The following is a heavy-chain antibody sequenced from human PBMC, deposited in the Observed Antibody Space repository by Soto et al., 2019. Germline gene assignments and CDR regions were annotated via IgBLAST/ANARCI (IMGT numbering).Heavy chain of an antibody. V-gene: IGHV1-69*13. D-gene: IGHD4-17*01. CDR3: AKSAPMDAGDKYYYDF. CDR2: IIPFFGTA. J-gene: IGHJ4*02. Sequence: SVKVSCKASGGTFSTFGISWVRQAPGQGLEWMGGIIPFFGTARYSQKFEDRITVTADESTNTVYMDLRSLTSEDTAIYYCAKSAPMDAGDKYYYDFWGQGALVTVSS. CDR1: GGTFSTFG.